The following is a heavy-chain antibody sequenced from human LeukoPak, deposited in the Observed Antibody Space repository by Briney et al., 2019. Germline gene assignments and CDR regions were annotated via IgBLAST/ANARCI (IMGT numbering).Heavy chain of an antibody. D-gene: IGHD6-13*01. CDR3: GRGGYSSTSFYGTDV. CDR1: GFTFSDHY. V-gene: IGHV3-72*01. Sequence: PGRSLRLSCAASGFTFSDHYMEWVRQAPGKGLEWIGHTGNKANSYTTEYAASVKGRFSISRDDSKNSLYLQMNSLKTEDTAVYYCGRGGYSSTSFYGTDVWGQGTTVTVSS. CDR2: TGNKANSYTT. J-gene: IGHJ6*02.